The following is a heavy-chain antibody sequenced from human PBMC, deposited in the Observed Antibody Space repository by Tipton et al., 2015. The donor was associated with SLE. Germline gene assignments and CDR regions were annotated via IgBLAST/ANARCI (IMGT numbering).Heavy chain of an antibody. CDR1: GFTFRSYG. CDR3: AREGAGPLDY. V-gene: IGHV3-21*01. D-gene: IGHD3-16*01. Sequence: SLRLSCAASGFTFRSYGMHWVRQAPGKGLEWVSSISRSDSYIYYADSVKGRFTISRDNAKNSLYLQMNSLRAEDTAVYYCAREGAGPLDYWGQGTLVTVSS. J-gene: IGHJ4*02. CDR2: ISRSDSYI.